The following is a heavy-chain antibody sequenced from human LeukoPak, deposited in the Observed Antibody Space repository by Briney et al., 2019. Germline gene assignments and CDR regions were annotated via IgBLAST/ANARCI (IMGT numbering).Heavy chain of an antibody. J-gene: IGHJ4*02. V-gene: IGHV3-48*03. CDR1: GFTFSSYE. CDR2: IIIGSITI. Sequence: GGSLRLSCAASGFTFSSYEMNWVRQAPGKGLEWVSYIIIGSITIRYEDSVKGRFTISRDNAKNSLYLQMNSLRAEDTAVYYCAREPSPRSFDYWGQGTLVTVSS. CDR3: AREPSPRSFDY.